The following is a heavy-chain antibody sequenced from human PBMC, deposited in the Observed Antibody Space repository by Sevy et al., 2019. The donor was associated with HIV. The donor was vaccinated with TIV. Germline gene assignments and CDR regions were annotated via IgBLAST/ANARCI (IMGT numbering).Heavy chain of an antibody. CDR2: ISYDGLNK. J-gene: IGHJ4*02. CDR1: GFTFSDYA. Sequence: GGSLRLSCTASGFTFSDYAVHWVRQAPGKGLEWVAIISYDGLNKDYADSVQGRFTISRDNSKNTMYLQINSLRPEDTADYYCEIDPPQLLPWEFSRGCDSWGQGTLVTVSS. V-gene: IGHV3-30*04. D-gene: IGHD1-26*01. CDR3: EIDPPQLLPWEFSRGCDS.